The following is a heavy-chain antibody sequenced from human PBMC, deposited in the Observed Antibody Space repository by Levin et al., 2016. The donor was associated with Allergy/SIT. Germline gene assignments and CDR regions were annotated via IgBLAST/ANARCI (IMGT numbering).Heavy chain of an antibody. Sequence: WVRQAPGQGLEWMGGIIPIFGTANYAQKFQGRVTITADESTSTAYMELSSLRSEDTAVYYCARKGTTGYYYYMDVWGKGTTVTVSS. V-gene: IGHV1-69*01. D-gene: IGHD4-11*01. CDR3: ARKGTTGYYYYMDV. J-gene: IGHJ6*03. CDR2: IIPIFGTA.